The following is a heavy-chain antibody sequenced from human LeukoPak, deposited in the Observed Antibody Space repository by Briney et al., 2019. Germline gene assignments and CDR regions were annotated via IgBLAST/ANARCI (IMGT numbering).Heavy chain of an antibody. D-gene: IGHD3-3*01. CDR3: ARDPECSDR. Sequence: GGSLRLSCVGSGFIFGDFYMNWIRQAPGKGLEWISFITSSGDSIYYADSVKGRFTVFRDNAKNSLYLEMKSLRAEDTAVYFCARDPECSDRWGQGTLVTVSS. V-gene: IGHV3-11*01. CDR2: ITSSGDSI. CDR1: GFIFGDFY. J-gene: IGHJ4*02.